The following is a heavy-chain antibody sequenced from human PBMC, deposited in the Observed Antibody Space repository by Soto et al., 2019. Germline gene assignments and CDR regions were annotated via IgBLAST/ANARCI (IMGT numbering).Heavy chain of an antibody. V-gene: IGHV4-61*01. J-gene: IGHJ6*02. CDR3: ASDRVVPAATLFSYYYGMDV. Sequence: PSETLSLTCTVSGGSVSSGSYYWSWIRQPPGKALEWIAYIYYSGSTNYNPSLKSRVTISVDTAKNQFSLKLSSVTAADTAVYYCASDRVVPAATLFSYYYGMDVWGQGTTVTVSS. CDR1: GGSVSSGSYY. CDR2: IYYSGST. D-gene: IGHD2-2*01.